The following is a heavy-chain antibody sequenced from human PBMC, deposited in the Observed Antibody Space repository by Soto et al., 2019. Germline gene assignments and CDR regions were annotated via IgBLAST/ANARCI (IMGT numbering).Heavy chain of an antibody. J-gene: IGHJ6*02. CDR3: AKGQLPNLYYYYGMDV. D-gene: IGHD1-26*01. CDR1: GFAFSSHP. CDR2: ISDSGGLT. V-gene: IGHV3-23*01. Sequence: GGSLRLSCAASGFAFSSHPMSWVRQAPERGLEWVSGISDSGGLTYNADSVKGRFTISRDNSKNTLYLQMNSLRAEDTAVYYCAKGQLPNLYYYYGMDVWGQGTTVTVSS.